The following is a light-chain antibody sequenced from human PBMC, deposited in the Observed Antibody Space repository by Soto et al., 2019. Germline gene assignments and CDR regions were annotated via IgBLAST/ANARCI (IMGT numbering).Light chain of an antibody. J-gene: IGKJ4*01. Sequence: EIVLTQSPATLSLSPGEIATLSFSASQSVSSYLAWYQQKPGQAPRLLIYDASNRATGIPARFSGSGSGTDFTLTISSLEPEDFAVYYCQQRSNWLTFGGGTKVDIK. CDR3: QQRSNWLT. CDR2: DAS. V-gene: IGKV3-11*01. CDR1: QSVSSY.